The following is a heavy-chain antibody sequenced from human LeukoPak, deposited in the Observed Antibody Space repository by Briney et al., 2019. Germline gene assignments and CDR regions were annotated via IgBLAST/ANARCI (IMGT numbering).Heavy chain of an antibody. Sequence: GGSLRLSCAASGFTFSSYGMHWVRQAPGKGLEWVALISYDGSNKYYADSVKGRFTISRDNSKNTLYLQMNSLRAEDTAVYYCAKDRFLEMATITPLFDYWGQGTLDTVSS. V-gene: IGHV3-30*18. CDR3: AKDRFLEMATITPLFDY. CDR2: ISYDGSNK. D-gene: IGHD5-24*01. J-gene: IGHJ4*02. CDR1: GFTFSSYG.